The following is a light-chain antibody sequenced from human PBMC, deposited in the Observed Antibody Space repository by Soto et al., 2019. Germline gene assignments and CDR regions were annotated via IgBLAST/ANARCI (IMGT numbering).Light chain of an antibody. V-gene: IGKV3-15*01. CDR3: QQYIKWPPEYT. CDR1: QSVGTS. J-gene: IGKJ2*01. CDR2: HAS. Sequence: EIVMTQSPATLSVSPGGRATLSCRASQSVGTSLAWYQQKPGQAPRLLIYHASTRATGIPARFSGSGSGTEFTLTISSLQSEDFAVYYCQQYIKWPPEYTFGQGTKLEIK.